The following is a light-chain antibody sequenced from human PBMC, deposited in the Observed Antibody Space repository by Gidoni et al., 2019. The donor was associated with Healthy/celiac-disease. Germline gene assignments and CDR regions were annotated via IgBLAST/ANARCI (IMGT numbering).Light chain of an antibody. J-gene: IGLJ2*01. Sequence: SSELTQDPALSVALGQTVRITCQGDSLRSYYASWYQQKPGQAPVLVIYGKNNRPSGIPDRFSGSSSGNTASLTITGAQAEDEADYYGNSRDSSGNHGVFGGGTKLTVL. CDR3: NSRDSSGNHGV. V-gene: IGLV3-19*01. CDR2: GKN. CDR1: SLRSYY.